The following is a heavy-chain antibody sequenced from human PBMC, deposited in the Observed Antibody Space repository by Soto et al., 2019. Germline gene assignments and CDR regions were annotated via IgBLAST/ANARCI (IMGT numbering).Heavy chain of an antibody. D-gene: IGHD3-3*01. CDR3: ARGDYDFWSGAGGGMDV. V-gene: IGHV1-69*12. Sequence: QVQLVQSGAEVKKPGSSVKVSCKASGGTFSSYAISWVRQAPGQGLEWMGGIIPIFGTANYAQKFQGRVTITADESTSTAYMELRSLRSEDTAVYYCARGDYDFWSGAGGGMDVWGQGTTVTVSS. CDR2: IIPIFGTA. J-gene: IGHJ6*02. CDR1: GGTFSSYA.